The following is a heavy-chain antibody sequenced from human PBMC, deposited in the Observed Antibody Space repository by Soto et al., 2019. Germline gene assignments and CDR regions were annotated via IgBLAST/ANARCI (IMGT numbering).Heavy chain of an antibody. CDR1: GFTFSSYA. D-gene: IGHD1-26*01. CDR2: ISGSGGST. CDR3: AKGFTGSYAYYYGMDV. Sequence: PGGSLRLSCAASGFTFSSYAMSWVRQAPGKGLEWVSAISGSGGSTYYADSVKGRFTISRDNSKNTLYLQMNSLRAEDTAVYYCAKGFTGSYAYYYGMDVWGQGTTVTVSS. J-gene: IGHJ6*02. V-gene: IGHV3-23*01.